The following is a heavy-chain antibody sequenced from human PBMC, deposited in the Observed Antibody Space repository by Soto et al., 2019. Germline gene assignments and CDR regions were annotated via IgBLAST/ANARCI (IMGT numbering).Heavy chain of an antibody. CDR2: IIPIFGTA. J-gene: IGHJ4*02. D-gene: IGHD6-19*01. CDR1: GGTFSSYA. Sequence: ASVKVSCKASGGTFSSYAISWVRQAPGQGLEWMGGIIPIFGTANYAQKFQGRVTITADESTSTAYMELSSLRSEDTAVYYCARVRFVSRAWYRGPIDYSGQGTLVTLPS. V-gene: IGHV1-69*13. CDR3: ARVRFVSRAWYRGPIDY.